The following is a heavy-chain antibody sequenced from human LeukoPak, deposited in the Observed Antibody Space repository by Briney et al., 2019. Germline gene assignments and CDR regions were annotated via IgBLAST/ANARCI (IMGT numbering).Heavy chain of an antibody. V-gene: IGHV3-48*01. CDR2: ISSSSTTI. J-gene: IGHJ3*02. Sequence: GGSLRLSCAASGFTFSSYSMNWVRQAPGKGLEWVSYISSSSTTIYYADSVKGRFTISRDNAKNSLYLQMNSLRAEDTAVYYCARARYCSGGSCYGGGWGAFDIWGQGTMVTVSS. D-gene: IGHD2-15*01. CDR1: GFTFSSYS. CDR3: ARARYCSGGSCYGGGWGAFDI.